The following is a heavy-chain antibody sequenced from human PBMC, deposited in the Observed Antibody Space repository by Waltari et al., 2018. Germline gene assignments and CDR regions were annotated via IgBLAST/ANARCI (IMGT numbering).Heavy chain of an antibody. V-gene: IGHV4-39*01. Sequence: QLQLQESGPGLVKPSETLSLTCTVSGGSISSSSYSWGWIRQPPGKGLEWIGSIYYSGRTYYNPSLKSRVTISVDTSKNQFSLKLSSVTAADTAVYYCARQLAYYYGSGSLNWFDPWGQGTLVTVSS. CDR3: ARQLAYYYGSGSLNWFDP. J-gene: IGHJ5*02. CDR1: GGSISSSSYS. D-gene: IGHD3-10*01. CDR2: IYYSGRT.